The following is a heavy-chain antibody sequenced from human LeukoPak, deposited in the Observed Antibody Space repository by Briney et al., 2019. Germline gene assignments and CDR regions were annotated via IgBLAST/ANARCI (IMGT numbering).Heavy chain of an antibody. Sequence: GASVKVSCKASGYTFSSYAISWVRQAPGQGLEWMGGIIPIFGTANYAQKFQGRVTITADESTSTAYMELSSLRSEDTAMYYCARERELLTYYFDYWGQGTLVTVSS. CDR1: GYTFSSYA. J-gene: IGHJ4*02. CDR2: IIPIFGTA. D-gene: IGHD1-26*01. CDR3: ARERELLTYYFDY. V-gene: IGHV1-69*13.